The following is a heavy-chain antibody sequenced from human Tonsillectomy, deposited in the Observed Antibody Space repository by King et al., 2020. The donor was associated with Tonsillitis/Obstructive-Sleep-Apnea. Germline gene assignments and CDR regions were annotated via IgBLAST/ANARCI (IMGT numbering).Heavy chain of an antibody. D-gene: IGHD4-17*01. CDR1: GFTFSSYA. J-gene: IGHJ4*02. V-gene: IGHV3-23*04. Sequence: EVQLVESGGGLVQPGGSLRLSCAASGFTFSSYAMSWVRQAPGKGLEWVSSLSGSGGNTYYADSVKGRFTISRDNSKNTLYLQMNSLRAEDTAVYYCAKCLSTVTTIDYWGQGTLVTVSS. CDR2: LSGSGGNT. CDR3: AKCLSTVTTIDY.